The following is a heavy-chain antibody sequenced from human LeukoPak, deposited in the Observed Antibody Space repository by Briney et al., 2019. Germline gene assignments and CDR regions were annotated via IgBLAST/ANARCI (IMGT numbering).Heavy chain of an antibody. J-gene: IGHJ4*02. CDR1: GASFSGYY. CDR3: ARSRLRKFDY. V-gene: IGHV4-34*01. D-gene: IGHD1-14*01. Sequence: SKTLSLTCAVYGASFSGYYWSWILQPPGKGLEWIGEINHSGSTNYNPSLKSRVTISVDTSKNQFSLKLSSVTAADTAVYYCARSRLRKFDYWGQGTLVTVSS. CDR2: INHSGST.